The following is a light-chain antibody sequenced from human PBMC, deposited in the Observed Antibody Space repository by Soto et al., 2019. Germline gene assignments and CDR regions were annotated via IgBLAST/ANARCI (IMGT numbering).Light chain of an antibody. CDR2: DVS. Sequence: EVVXTQSXATLXLSPGERATLSCRASQSVYSYLAWYQQKPGQPPRLLISDVSNRATGIPARFSGSGYGTDFTLTISSLEPEDFAVYYCQHRNDWPFTFGGGTKVEIK. CDR1: QSVYSY. V-gene: IGKV3-11*01. CDR3: QHRNDWPFT. J-gene: IGKJ4*01.